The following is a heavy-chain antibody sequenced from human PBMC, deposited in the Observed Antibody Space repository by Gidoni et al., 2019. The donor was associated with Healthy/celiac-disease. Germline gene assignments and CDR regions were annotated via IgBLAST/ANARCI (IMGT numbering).Heavy chain of an antibody. D-gene: IGHD1-1*01. V-gene: IGHV1-18*01. CDR3: ARDQEGLERLMWGMDV. Sequence: QVQLVQSGAEVKKPGASVTVSCKASGYTFPSYGISWARQAPGQGLAGMGWISAYNGNTNYAQKLQGIGTMTNDTSTSTVYMELRSLRSDDTAVYYCARDQEGLERLMWGMDVWGQGTTVTVSS. J-gene: IGHJ6*02. CDR2: ISAYNGNT. CDR1: GYTFPSYG.